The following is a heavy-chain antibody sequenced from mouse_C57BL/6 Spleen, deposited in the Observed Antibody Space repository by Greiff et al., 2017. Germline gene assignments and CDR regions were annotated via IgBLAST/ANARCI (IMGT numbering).Heavy chain of an antibody. Sequence: VQLKESGPELVKPGASVKMSCKASGYTFTSYVMHWVKQKPGQGLEWIGYIYPYNDGTKYNEKFKGKATLTSDKSSSTAYMELSSLTSEDSAVYYCARSGYYYGSSYPDYWGQGTTHTVSS. J-gene: IGHJ2*01. CDR1: GYTFTSYV. CDR2: IYPYNDGT. V-gene: IGHV1-14*01. D-gene: IGHD1-1*01. CDR3: ARSGYYYGSSYPDY.